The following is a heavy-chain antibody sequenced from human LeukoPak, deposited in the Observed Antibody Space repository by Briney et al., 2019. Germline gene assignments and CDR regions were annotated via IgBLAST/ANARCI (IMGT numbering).Heavy chain of an antibody. V-gene: IGHV3-21*01. CDR2: ISSSGSLI. Sequence: GGSLRFSCAASGFIFSSFRMNWVRQAPGKGLECVSSISSSGSLIYYADSMKGRFTASRDNAKNSLFLQLNSLRAEDTAVYYCARNYYDSSGYYYAFDYWGQGTLVTVSS. CDR3: ARNYYDSSGYYYAFDY. CDR1: GFIFSSFR. D-gene: IGHD3-22*01. J-gene: IGHJ4*02.